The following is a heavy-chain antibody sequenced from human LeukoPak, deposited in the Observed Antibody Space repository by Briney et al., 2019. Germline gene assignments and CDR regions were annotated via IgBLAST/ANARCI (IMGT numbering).Heavy chain of an antibody. Sequence: GGSLRLSCAASGFTFSSFDRNWDRQAPGKGLEWVSFISSSGTTIDYADSVKGRFTISRDNTKNSLYLQMNSLRVEDTAIYHCARSFDIWGQGTMVTVS. CDR1: GFTFSSFD. V-gene: IGHV3-48*03. CDR3: ARSFDI. CDR2: ISSSGTTI. J-gene: IGHJ3*02.